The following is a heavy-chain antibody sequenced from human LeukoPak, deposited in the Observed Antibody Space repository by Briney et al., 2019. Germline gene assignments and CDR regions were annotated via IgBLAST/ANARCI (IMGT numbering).Heavy chain of an antibody. CDR3: ARFTKLKNYSSSYFDY. J-gene: IGHJ4*02. D-gene: IGHD6-6*01. CDR2: INHSGST. Sequence: SETLSLTCTVSGGSITGYYWTWIRQPAGKGLEWIGEINHSGSTNYNPSLKSRVTISVDTSKNQFSLKLSSVTAADTAVYYCARFTKLKNYSSSYFDYWGQGTLVTVSS. CDR1: GGSITGYY. V-gene: IGHV4-34*01.